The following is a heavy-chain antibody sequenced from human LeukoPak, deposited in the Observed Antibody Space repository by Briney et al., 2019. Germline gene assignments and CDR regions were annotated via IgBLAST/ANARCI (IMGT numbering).Heavy chain of an antibody. D-gene: IGHD4-11*01. V-gene: IGHV1-8*03. CDR2: MNPNSGNT. Sequence: ASVKVSCKASGYTFTSYDINWVRQATGQGLEWMGWMNPNSGNTGYAQKFQGRVTITRNTSISTAYMELSSLRSEDTAVYYCARATAYSSWFDPWGQGTLVTVSS. J-gene: IGHJ5*02. CDR1: GYTFTSYD. CDR3: ARATAYSSWFDP.